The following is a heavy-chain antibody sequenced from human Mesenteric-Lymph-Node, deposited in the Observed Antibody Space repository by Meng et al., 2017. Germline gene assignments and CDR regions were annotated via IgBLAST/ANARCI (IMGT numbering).Heavy chain of an antibody. CDR2: AHPGGST. D-gene: IGHD6-19*01. J-gene: IGHJ4*02. Sequence: QVQLQRWGAGRVHLSETLSLTCAGYGGSFSCQYWSCIRQTQGKGLEGIGEAHPGGSTSYNPSLKGRVTISVDTSKNQFSLKVNSVTAADTGVYYCARGYGWYTYWGQGTLVTVSS. CDR1: GGSFSCQY. V-gene: IGHV4-34*01. CDR3: ARGYGWYTY.